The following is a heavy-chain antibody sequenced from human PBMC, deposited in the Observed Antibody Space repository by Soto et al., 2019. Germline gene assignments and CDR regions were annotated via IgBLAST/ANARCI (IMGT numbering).Heavy chain of an antibody. CDR3: ARQIYDSDTGPNFQCYFDS. CDR1: GYTFTSYY. CDR2: INPGGAGT. J-gene: IGHJ4*02. V-gene: IGHV1-46*01. D-gene: IGHD3-22*01. Sequence: ASVKVSCKASGYTFTSYYMSWVRQAPGRGLEWMGIINPGGAGTTYAQNFQGRVTMTRDTSTSTVYMQLSSLRASDTAMYYCARQIYDSDTGPNFQCYFDSWGQGTPVTVSS.